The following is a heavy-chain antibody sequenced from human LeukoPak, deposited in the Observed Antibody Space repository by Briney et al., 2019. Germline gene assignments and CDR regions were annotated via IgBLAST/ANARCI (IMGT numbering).Heavy chain of an antibody. D-gene: IGHD2-2*01. J-gene: IGHJ4*02. CDR2: INHSGST. CDR1: GGSFSGYY. V-gene: IGHV4-34*01. Sequence: SETLSLTCAVYGGSFSGYYWSWIRQPPGKGLEWIGGINHSGSTNYNPSLKSRVTISVDTSKNQFSLKLSSVTAADTAVYYCARASVVVPAAYFDYWGQGTLVTVSS. CDR3: ARASVVVPAAYFDY.